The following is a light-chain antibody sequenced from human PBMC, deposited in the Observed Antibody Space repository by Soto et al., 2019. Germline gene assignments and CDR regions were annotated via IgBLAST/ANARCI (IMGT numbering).Light chain of an antibody. V-gene: IGLV2-14*01. CDR3: SSFTNNNTPHVV. CDR1: DSDVGGYNY. CDR2: GVD. Sequence: QSALTQPASVSGSPGQSITISCTGTDSDVGGYNYVSWYQQHPGKAPKLMIYGVDNRPSGVSNRFSGSKSGNTASLTISGLQAEDEADYYCSSFTNNNTPHVVFGGGTKVTVL. J-gene: IGLJ2*01.